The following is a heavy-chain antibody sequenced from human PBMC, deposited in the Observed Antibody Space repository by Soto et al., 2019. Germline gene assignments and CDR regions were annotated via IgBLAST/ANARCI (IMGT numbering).Heavy chain of an antibody. D-gene: IGHD3-22*01. Sequence: EVQLLQSGGGLVQRGGSLRLTCAASGFTFSSYAMSWVRQVPGKGLEWVSAISGRGDKTYYADFVKGRFTISRDNSKNTLYLQINSLRAEDTAVYYCAKGSIVPEAPEDDSFDTWGQGTKVTVSS. CDR1: GFTFSSYA. CDR3: AKGSIVPEAPEDDSFDT. CDR2: ISGRGDKT. V-gene: IGHV3-23*01. J-gene: IGHJ3*02.